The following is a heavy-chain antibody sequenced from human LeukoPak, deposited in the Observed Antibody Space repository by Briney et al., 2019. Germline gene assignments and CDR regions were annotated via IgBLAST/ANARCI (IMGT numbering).Heavy chain of an antibody. CDR2: LPPDELDI. D-gene: IGHD4-23*01. CDR1: GFTFTSYW. V-gene: IGHV3-74*01. J-gene: IGHJ6*02. Sequence: GGSLRLSCAASGFTFTSYWMHWVRQAPGMGLVWVSRLPPDELDIIYADSVKGRFTISRDNAKNSLYLQMNSLRAEDTAVYYCAGEGDFGGIPGYYYGLDVWGQGTTVTVSS. CDR3: AGEGDFGGIPGYYYGLDV.